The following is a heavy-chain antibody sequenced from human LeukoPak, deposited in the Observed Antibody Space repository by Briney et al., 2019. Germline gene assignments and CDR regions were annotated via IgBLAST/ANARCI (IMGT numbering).Heavy chain of an antibody. D-gene: IGHD6-13*01. Sequence: GGSLRLSCAASGFNFSSYAMHWVRQAPGKGLEWVAVISYDGSNKYYADSVKGRFTISRDNSKNTLYLQMNSLRAEDTAVYYCARDRAAAGTGGDDAFDIWGQGTMVTVSS. CDR2: ISYDGSNK. V-gene: IGHV3-30-3*01. J-gene: IGHJ3*02. CDR3: ARDRAAAGTGGDDAFDI. CDR1: GFNFSSYA.